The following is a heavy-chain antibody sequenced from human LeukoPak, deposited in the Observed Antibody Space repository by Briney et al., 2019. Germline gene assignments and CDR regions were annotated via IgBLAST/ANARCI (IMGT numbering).Heavy chain of an antibody. CDR2: ISGSGDST. Sequence: GGTLRLSCVASGLTFSNFGMSWVRQAPGKGLEWVSAISGSGDSTYYADSVKGRFTISRDNSKNTLYLQMNSLRAEDTAVYYCAREYMDVWGKGTTVTISS. CDR3: AREYMDV. J-gene: IGHJ6*03. V-gene: IGHV3-23*01. CDR1: GLTFSNFG.